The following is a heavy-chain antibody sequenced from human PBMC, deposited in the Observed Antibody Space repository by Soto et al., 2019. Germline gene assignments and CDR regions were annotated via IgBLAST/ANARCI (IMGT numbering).Heavy chain of an antibody. CDR1: GGSISSSSYY. J-gene: IGHJ6*02. V-gene: IGHV4-39*01. Sequence: SETLSLTCTVSGGSISSSSYYWGWIRQPPGKGLEWIGSIYYSGSTYYNPSLKSRVTISVDTSKNQSSLKLSSVTAADTAVYYCARPLFYDTTESPPSHYYYYGMDVWGQGTTVTVSS. D-gene: IGHD3-9*01. CDR2: IYYSGST. CDR3: ARPLFYDTTESPPSHYYYYGMDV.